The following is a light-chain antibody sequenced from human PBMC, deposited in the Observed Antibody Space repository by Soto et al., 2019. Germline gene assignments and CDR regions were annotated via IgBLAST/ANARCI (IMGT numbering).Light chain of an antibody. V-gene: IGKV1-5*01. CDR1: QTIGRW. CDR3: QKYNSAPLT. J-gene: IGKJ5*01. CDR2: DAS. Sequence: DIQMTQSPSTLSASVGDRVPITCRASQTIGRWLAWYQQKPGTAPKFLIYDASSLESGVPSRFSGSGSGTEFTLTISSLQPEDVATYYCQKYNSAPLTFGGGTRLEFK.